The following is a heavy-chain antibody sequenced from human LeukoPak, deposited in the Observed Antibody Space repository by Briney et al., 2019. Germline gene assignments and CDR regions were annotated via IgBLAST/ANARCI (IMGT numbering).Heavy chain of an antibody. CDR2: ISWNSGSI. J-gene: IGHJ4*02. V-gene: IGHV3-9*01. CDR1: GFTFDDYA. D-gene: IGHD2-15*01. Sequence: GGSLRLSCAASGFTFDDYAMHWVRQAPGKGLEWVSGISWNSGSIGYADSVKGRFTISRDNAKNSLYPQMNSLRVEDTALYYCARARYCSGGSCYGDYWGQGTLVTVSS. CDR3: ARARYCSGGSCYGDY.